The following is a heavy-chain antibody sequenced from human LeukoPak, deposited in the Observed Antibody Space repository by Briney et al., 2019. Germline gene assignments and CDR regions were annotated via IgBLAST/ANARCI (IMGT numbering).Heavy chain of an antibody. V-gene: IGHV1-18*01. CDR2: ISAYNGNT. CDR3: ARDLYDSSGYPCGDY. J-gene: IGHJ4*02. D-gene: IGHD3-22*01. CDR1: GYTFTSYG. Sequence: ASVKVSCKASGYTFTSYGISWVRQAPGQGLEWMGWISAYNGNTNYAQKLQGRVTMTTDTSTSTAYMELRSLRSDDTAVYYCARDLYDSSGYPCGDYWGQGTLVTVSS.